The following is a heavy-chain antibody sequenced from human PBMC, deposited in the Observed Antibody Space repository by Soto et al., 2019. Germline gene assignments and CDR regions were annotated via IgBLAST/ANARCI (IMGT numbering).Heavy chain of an antibody. D-gene: IGHD3-22*01. CDR2: ISGSGGST. Sequence: PGGSLRLSCAASGFTFSSYAMHWVRQAPGKGLEWVSAISGSGGSTYYADSVKGRFTISRDNSKNTLYLQMNSLRAEDTAVYYCAKDPSYYYDSSGYNNWGQGTLVTVSS. CDR1: GFTFSSYA. J-gene: IGHJ4*02. V-gene: IGHV3-23*01. CDR3: AKDPSYYYDSSGYNN.